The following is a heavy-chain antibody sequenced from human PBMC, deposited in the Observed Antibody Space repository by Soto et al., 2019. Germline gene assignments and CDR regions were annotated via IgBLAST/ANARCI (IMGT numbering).Heavy chain of an antibody. D-gene: IGHD6-19*01. V-gene: IGHV3-33*01. CDR1: GFIFSNYR. CDR2: IWYDGSNK. CDR3: AREGIGAGRQDF. J-gene: IGHJ2*01. Sequence: GGSLRLSCAASGFIFSNYRIHWVPPAPGKGLEWVALIWYDGSNKYYPDSVKGRVIVSRQNTNNTVYLNLNRLTADDTAMYYRAREGIGAGRQDFWG.